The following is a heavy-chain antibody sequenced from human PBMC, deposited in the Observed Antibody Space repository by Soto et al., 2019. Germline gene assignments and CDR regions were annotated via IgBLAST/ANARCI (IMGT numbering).Heavy chain of an antibody. CDR1: GFTFSSYG. Sequence: QVQLVESGGGVVQPGRSLRLSCAASGFTFSSYGMHWVRQAPGKGLEWVAVIWYDGSNKYYADSVKGRFTISRDNSKNTLYLQMTSLRAEDTAVYYCASEYGRGGSCYYYGMDVWGQGTTVTVSS. D-gene: IGHD2-15*01. CDR3: ASEYGRGGSCYYYGMDV. V-gene: IGHV3-33*01. J-gene: IGHJ6*02. CDR2: IWYDGSNK.